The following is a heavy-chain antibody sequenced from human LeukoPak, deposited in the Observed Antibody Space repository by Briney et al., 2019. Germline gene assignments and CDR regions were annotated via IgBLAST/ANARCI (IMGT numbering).Heavy chain of an antibody. J-gene: IGHJ6*03. CDR2: ISGSGGST. V-gene: IGHV3-23*01. CDR1: GFTFSSYA. Sequence: GGSLRFSCAASGFTFSSYAMSWVRQAPGKGLEWVSAISGSGGSTYYADSVKGRFTISRDNSKNTLYLQMNSLRAEDTAVYYCAKTELSYYYYMDVWGKGTTVTVSS. CDR3: AKTELSYYYYMDV. D-gene: IGHD1-26*01.